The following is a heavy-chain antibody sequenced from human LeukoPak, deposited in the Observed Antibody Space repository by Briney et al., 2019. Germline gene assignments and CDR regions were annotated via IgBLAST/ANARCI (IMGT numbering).Heavy chain of an antibody. J-gene: IGHJ4*02. CDR2: INPNSGGT. CDR1: GYTFTSYG. D-gene: IGHD6-13*01. Sequence: GASVKVSCKASGYTFTSYGISWVRQAPGQGLEWMGWINPNSGGTNYAQKFQGWVTMTRDTSISTAYMELSRLRSDDTAVYYCARDAGSSSWYEIDYWGQGTLVTVSS. V-gene: IGHV1-2*04. CDR3: ARDAGSSSWYEIDY.